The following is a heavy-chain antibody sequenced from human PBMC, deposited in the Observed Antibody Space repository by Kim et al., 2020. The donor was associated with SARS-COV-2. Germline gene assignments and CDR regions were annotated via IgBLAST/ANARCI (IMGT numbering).Heavy chain of an antibody. J-gene: IGHJ4*02. CDR2: INHSGST. Sequence: SETLSLTCAVYGGSFSGYYWSWIRQPPGKGLEWIGEINHSGSTNYNPSLKSRVTISVDTSKNQFSLKLSSVTAADTAVYYCARGSSYVWGSYRYLPFDYWGQGTLVTVSS. D-gene: IGHD3-16*02. V-gene: IGHV4-34*01. CDR1: GGSFSGYY. CDR3: ARGSSYVWGSYRYLPFDY.